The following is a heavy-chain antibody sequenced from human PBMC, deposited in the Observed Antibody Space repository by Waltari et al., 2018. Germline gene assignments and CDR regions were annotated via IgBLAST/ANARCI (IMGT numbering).Heavy chain of an antibody. J-gene: IGHJ6*03. CDR3: ARDENWNYYYMDV. D-gene: IGHD1-1*01. CDR2: IKEDGSEK. V-gene: IGHV3-7*01. Sequence: EVQLVESGGGLVQPGGSLRLPCAASGFTFSRFWMSWVRRATGKGREWVANIKEDGSEKHYVDSVKGRLTISRDNAKNSLYLQMNIREAEDTAVYYCARDENWNYYYMDVWGKGTAVTVSS. CDR1: GFTFSRFW.